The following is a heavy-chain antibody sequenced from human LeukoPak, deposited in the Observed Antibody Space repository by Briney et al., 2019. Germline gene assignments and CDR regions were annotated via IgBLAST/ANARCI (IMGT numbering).Heavy chain of an antibody. CDR2: FYPEDGET. V-gene: IGHV1-24*01. J-gene: IGHJ4*02. CDR1: GYTLTELS. Sequence: ASVKVSCKVSGYTLTELSMHWVRQAPGKGLEWMGGFYPEDGETIYAQKFQCRVTMTEDTSTDTAYMELSSLRSEDTAVYYCATDRGFYGGNSEYYFDYWGQGTLVTVSA. D-gene: IGHD4-23*01. CDR3: ATDRGFYGGNSEYYFDY.